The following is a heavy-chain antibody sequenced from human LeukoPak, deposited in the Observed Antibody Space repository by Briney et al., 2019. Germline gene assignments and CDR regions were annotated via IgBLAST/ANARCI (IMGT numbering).Heavy chain of an antibody. CDR1: GFTFSSYA. J-gene: IGHJ4*02. CDR2: IRVSGDLT. Sequence: GGSLRLSCATSGFTFSSYAMSWVRQAPRKGLECVSAIRVSGDLTYYADSVKGRFTVARDNSKATLYQQMNRLRAEDTSVYYCAKVRGYSYANECHFDSWGQGTLVTVSS. V-gene: IGHV3-23*01. D-gene: IGHD5-18*01. CDR3: AKVRGYSYANECHFDS.